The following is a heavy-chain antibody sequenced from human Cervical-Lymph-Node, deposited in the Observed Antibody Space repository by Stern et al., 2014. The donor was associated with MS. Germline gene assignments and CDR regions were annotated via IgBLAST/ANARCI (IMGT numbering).Heavy chain of an antibody. D-gene: IGHD2-15*01. Sequence: QVQLVESGGGVVQPGWSLRLSCAASGFAFTRYSLHWVRQATGKGLEWVAAMSHDGRNTDYADAVKGRFTITRDNSKNTLYLQMNSLSAEDTAVYYCARDRGYCSGGTCYSDGFDIWGQGTMVTVSS. V-gene: IGHV3-30*03. CDR3: ARDRGYCSGGTCYSDGFDI. J-gene: IGHJ3*02. CDR2: MSHDGRNT. CDR1: GFAFTRYS.